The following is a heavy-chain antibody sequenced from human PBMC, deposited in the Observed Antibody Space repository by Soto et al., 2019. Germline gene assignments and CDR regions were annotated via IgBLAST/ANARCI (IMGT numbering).Heavy chain of an antibody. CDR2: ISGSGGRT. CDR3: AKGGYYSLFDI. Sequence: GCLRPSCVASGFPFSIYAMSWVRQTPGKGLEWVSVISGSGGRTYYADSVKGRFTIARDNSNNTLSLQMHILRVEDTAVYFCAKGGYYSLFDIWGQGTMVTVSS. D-gene: IGHD2-21*01. V-gene: IGHV3-23*01. CDR1: GFPFSIYA. J-gene: IGHJ3*02.